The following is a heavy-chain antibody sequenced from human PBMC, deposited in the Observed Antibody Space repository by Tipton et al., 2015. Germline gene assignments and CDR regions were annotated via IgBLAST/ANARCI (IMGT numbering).Heavy chain of an antibody. CDR3: AKEYGYDSSGYYSVSFDL. V-gene: IGHV3-23*01. D-gene: IGHD3-22*01. CDR1: GFTFRSYA. CDR2: ISGSGDST. Sequence: GSLRLSCAASGFTFRSYAMSWVRQAPGKGLEWVSVISGSGDSTYYADSVKGRFTISRDNSKNTLYLQMNSLRAEGTAVYYCAKEYGYDSSGYYSVSFDLWGRGTLVTVSS. J-gene: IGHJ2*01.